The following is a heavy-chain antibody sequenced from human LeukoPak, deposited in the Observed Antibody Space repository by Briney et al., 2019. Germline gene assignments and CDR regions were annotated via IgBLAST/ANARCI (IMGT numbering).Heavy chain of an antibody. CDR2: INHSGST. CDR1: GGSFSGYY. J-gene: IGHJ4*02. D-gene: IGHD3-9*01. V-gene: IGHV4-34*01. CDR3: ARGAAILTGYSLFDY. Sequence: SETLSPTCAVYGGSFSGYYWSWIRQPPGKGLEWIGEINHSGSTNYNPSLKSRVTISVDTSKNQFSLKLSSVTAADTAVYYCARGAAILTGYSLFDYWGQGTLVTVSS.